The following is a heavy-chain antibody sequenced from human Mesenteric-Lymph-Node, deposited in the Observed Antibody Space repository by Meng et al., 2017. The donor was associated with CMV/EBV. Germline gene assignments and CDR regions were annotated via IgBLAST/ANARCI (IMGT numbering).Heavy chain of an antibody. V-gene: IGHV3-7*01. Sequence: GESLKISCAASGFTFNSYWMSWVRQAPGKGLEWVANIKQDGSEKYYVDSVKGRFTISRDNANNSVFLQMNSLRAEDTAVYYCATAWGSGGNYLGSAFDVWGQGTRVTVSS. CDR3: ATAWGSGGNYLGSAFDV. CDR2: IKQDGSEK. J-gene: IGHJ3*01. CDR1: GFTFNSYW. D-gene: IGHD1-26*01.